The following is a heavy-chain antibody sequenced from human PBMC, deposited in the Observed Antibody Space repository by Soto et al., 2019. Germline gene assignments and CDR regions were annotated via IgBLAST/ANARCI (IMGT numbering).Heavy chain of an antibody. Sequence: KPGGSLRLSCTTSGFTFSDYAISWFRQTPGKGLEWVGVIRSKAYGVTTDYAASAKGRFAISRDDSKSTAYLQMNSVTTEDTAVCFCAKYTYTSRYSFFGMDVWGHGTTVTVSS. CDR1: GFTFSDYA. V-gene: IGHV3-49*05. J-gene: IGHJ6*02. CDR3: AKYTYTSRYSFFGMDV. CDR2: IRSKAYGVTT. D-gene: IGHD2-15*01.